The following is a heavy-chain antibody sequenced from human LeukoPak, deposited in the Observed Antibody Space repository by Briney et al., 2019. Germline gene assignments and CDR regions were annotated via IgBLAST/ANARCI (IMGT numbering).Heavy chain of an antibody. J-gene: IGHJ4*02. Sequence: ASVKVSCKASGYTFTSYAMHWVRQAPGQGLEWMGWINAGNGNTKYSQKFQGRVTITRDTSASTAYMELSSLRSEDTAVYYCARDRGYSSSYHDYWGQGTLVTVSS. CDR3: ARDRGYSSSYHDY. CDR1: GYTFTSYA. CDR2: INAGNGNT. V-gene: IGHV1-3*01. D-gene: IGHD6-13*01.